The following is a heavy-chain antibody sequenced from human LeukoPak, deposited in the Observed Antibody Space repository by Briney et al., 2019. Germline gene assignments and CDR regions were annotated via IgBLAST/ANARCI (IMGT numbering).Heavy chain of an antibody. J-gene: IGHJ3*02. CDR1: GGTFSSFA. V-gene: IGHV1-69*13. CDR3: ARDPRFGEFNNAFDI. CDR2: IIPIFGSA. Sequence: SVKVSCKASGGTFSSFAISWVRQAPGQGLEWMGGIIPIFGSANYAQKFQGRVTIVADESTSTAYMELSSLRSEDTAVYYCARDPRFGEFNNAFDIWGQGTMVTVSS. D-gene: IGHD3-10*02.